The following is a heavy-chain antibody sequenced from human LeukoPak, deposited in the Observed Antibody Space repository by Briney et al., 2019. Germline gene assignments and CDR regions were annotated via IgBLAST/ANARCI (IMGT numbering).Heavy chain of an antibody. CDR2: ISGSGGST. D-gene: IGHD6-13*01. J-gene: IGHJ4*02. CDR1: GSTFSSYA. Sequence: GGSLRLSCAASGSTFSSYAMSWVRQAPGKGLEWVSAISGSGGSTYYADSVKGRFTISRDNSKNTLYLQMNSLRAEDTAVYHCAKRGISFRPLDYWGQGTLVTVSS. CDR3: AKRGISFRPLDY. V-gene: IGHV3-23*01.